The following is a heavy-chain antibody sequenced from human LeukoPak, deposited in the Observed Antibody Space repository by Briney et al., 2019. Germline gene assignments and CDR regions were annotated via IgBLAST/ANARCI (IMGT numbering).Heavy chain of an antibody. D-gene: IGHD3-10*01. CDR1: GYSFTSYW. Sequence: GESLKISCKGSGYSFTSYWIGWVRQMPGKGLEWMEIIYPGDSDTRYSPSFQGQVTISADKSISTAYLQWSSLKASDTAMYYCARYGSGSYAENWFDPWGQGTLVTVSS. CDR2: IYPGDSDT. V-gene: IGHV5-51*01. CDR3: ARYGSGSYAENWFDP. J-gene: IGHJ5*02.